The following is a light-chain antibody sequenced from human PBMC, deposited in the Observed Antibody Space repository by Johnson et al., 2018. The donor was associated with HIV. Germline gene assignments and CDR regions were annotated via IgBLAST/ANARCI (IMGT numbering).Light chain of an antibody. J-gene: IGLJ1*01. V-gene: IGLV1-51*02. Sequence: QSVLTQPPSVSAAPGQKVTVSCSGSSSNIGNNYVSWYQQLPGTAPKLLIYENNKRPPGIADRFSGSKFGTSATLGITGLQTGDEADYYCGTGDSSLSAGFFGTGTKVTVL. CDR2: ENN. CDR3: GTGDSSLSAGF. CDR1: SSNIGNNY.